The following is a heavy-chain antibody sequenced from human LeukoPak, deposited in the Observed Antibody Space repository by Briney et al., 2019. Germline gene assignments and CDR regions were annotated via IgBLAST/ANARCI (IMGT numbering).Heavy chain of an antibody. CDR2: ISGSGGST. Sequence: GSLRLSCAASGFTFSSYAMGWVRQAPGKGLEWVSAISGSGGSTYYADSVKGRFTISRDNSKNTLYLQMNSLRAEDTAVYYCAKDKLGGYSYGPLFDYWGQGTLVTVSS. D-gene: IGHD5-18*01. J-gene: IGHJ4*02. CDR1: GFTFSSYA. CDR3: AKDKLGGYSYGPLFDY. V-gene: IGHV3-23*01.